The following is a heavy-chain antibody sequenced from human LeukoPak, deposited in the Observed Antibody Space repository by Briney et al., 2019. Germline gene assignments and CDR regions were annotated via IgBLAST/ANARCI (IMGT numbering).Heavy chain of an antibody. CDR2: IYSGGST. Sequence: GGSLRLSCAASGFTVSSNYMSWVRQAPGKGLEWVSVIYSGGSTYYADSVKGRFTISRDNSKNTLYLQMNCLRAEDTAVYYCARERFYYYGMDVWGQGTTVTVSS. CDR3: ARERFYYYGMDV. CDR1: GFTVSSNY. J-gene: IGHJ6*02. V-gene: IGHV3-53*01.